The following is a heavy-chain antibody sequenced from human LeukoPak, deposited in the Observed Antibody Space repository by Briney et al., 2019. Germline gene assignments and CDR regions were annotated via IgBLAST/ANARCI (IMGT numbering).Heavy chain of an antibody. CDR3: ASHDVGVGYALDY. CDR1: GXSISSTSYH. J-gene: IGHJ4*02. D-gene: IGHD3-16*01. V-gene: IGHV4-39*01. CDR2: IYYSGST. Sequence: PSETLSLTCAVSGXSISSTSYHWAWIRQPPGKGLEWIGNIYYSGSTYYNPSLRSRVTISVDTSKNQFSLKLSSVTAADTAVYYCASHDVGVGYALDYWGQGTLVTVSS.